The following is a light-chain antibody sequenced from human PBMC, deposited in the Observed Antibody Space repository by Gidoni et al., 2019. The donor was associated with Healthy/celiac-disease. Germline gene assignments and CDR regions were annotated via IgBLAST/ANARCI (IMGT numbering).Light chain of an antibody. CDR2: DVI. CDR1: SSDVGGYNY. J-gene: IGLJ2*01. CDR3: SSYTSSSTLVV. Sequence: QSALTQPASVSGSPGQSITISCTGTSSDVGGYNYVSWYQQNPGKAPKLMIYDVINRPSGVSNRFSGSKSGNTASLTISGLQAEDEADYYCSSYTSSSTLVVFGGGTKLTVL. V-gene: IGLV2-14*01.